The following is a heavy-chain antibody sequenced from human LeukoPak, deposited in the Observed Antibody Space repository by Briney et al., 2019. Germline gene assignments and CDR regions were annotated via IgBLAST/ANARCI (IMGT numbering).Heavy chain of an antibody. D-gene: IGHD2-21*02. CDR2: IYHSGST. CDR3: ARDQAYCGGDCYFDF. CDR1: DYSISSAYY. J-gene: IGHJ4*02. Sequence: SETLSLTCAVSDYSISSAYYWGWIRQPPGKGLEWIGSIYHSGSTDYNPSLKSRVTISVDTSKNQFSLKLRSVTAADTAVYYSARDQAYCGGDCYFDFWGQGTLVTVSS. V-gene: IGHV4-38-2*02.